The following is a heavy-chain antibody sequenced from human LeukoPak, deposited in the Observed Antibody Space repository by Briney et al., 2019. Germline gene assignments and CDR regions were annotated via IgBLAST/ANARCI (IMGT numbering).Heavy chain of an antibody. CDR2: ISDSGGGT. Sequence: PGWPLRFSCAASGFTCSSYAMSWVRKAPGKSLEWVSAISDSGGGTYYADSVKGRFTISRDNSKNTVYLQMNSLRAEDTAVYYCVKDRASLDSSAFDYWGQGPWSPPPQ. V-gene: IGHV3-23*01. D-gene: IGHD3-22*01. J-gene: IGHJ4*02. CDR1: GFTCSSYA. CDR3: VKDRASLDSSAFDY.